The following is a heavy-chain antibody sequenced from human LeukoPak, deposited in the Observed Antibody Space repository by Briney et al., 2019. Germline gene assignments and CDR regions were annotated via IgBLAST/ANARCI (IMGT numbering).Heavy chain of an antibody. CDR2: IYSGGNT. D-gene: IGHD5-24*01. Sequence: GGSLRLSCAASGFTVSSSPINWVRQAPGRGLEWVSVIYSGGNTFYVDSVKGRFTISRDNSKNTLYLQMNSLRAEDTAVYYCARVRMATISYWGQGTLVTVSS. CDR1: GFTVSSSP. J-gene: IGHJ4*02. CDR3: ARVRMATISY. V-gene: IGHV3-53*01.